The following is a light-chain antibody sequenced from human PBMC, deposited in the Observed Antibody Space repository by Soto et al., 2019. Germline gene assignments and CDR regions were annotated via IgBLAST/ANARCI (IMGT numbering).Light chain of an antibody. CDR1: QCMNNL. V-gene: IGKV1-5*01. CDR3: QQYDSYPLT. CDR2: DVS. J-gene: IGKJ4*01. Sequence: DVRIPKSPSTVSASLGDRVTITCLAIQCMNNLLAWYQQKPGKAPKFLIDDVSTLESGVPSRFSGSGSGTEFTLTISSLQPEDFATYYCQQYDSYPLTFGGGTKVDIK.